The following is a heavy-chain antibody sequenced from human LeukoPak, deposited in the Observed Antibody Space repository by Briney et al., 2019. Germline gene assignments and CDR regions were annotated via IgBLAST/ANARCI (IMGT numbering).Heavy chain of an antibody. J-gene: IGHJ6*03. CDR2: ISANSGNT. D-gene: IGHD3-9*01. CDR3: ARDGLDSLRYFDWLAYYYYMDV. V-gene: IGHV1-18*01. CDR1: GYTFTSYG. Sequence: ASVKVSCKASGYTFTSYGISWVRQAPGQGLEWMGWISANSGNTNYAQKLQGRVTMTTDTSTSTAYMELRSLRPDDTAVYYCARDGLDSLRYFDWLAYYYYMDVWGKGTTVTVSS.